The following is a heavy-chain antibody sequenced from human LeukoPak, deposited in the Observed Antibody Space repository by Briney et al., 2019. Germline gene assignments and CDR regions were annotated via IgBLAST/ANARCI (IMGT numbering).Heavy chain of an antibody. CDR3: ARHLSDHTTVAGEFDY. Sequence: PSETLSLTCTVSGGSLDNNYWSWVRQPPGKGLEWIGYISYSGSTNYNPSLESRATISVASSRAQFSLKVNSVTAADTAVYFCARHLSDHTTVAGEFDYWGQGILVTVSS. D-gene: IGHD6-19*01. CDR1: GGSLDNNY. J-gene: IGHJ4*02. V-gene: IGHV4-59*08. CDR2: ISYSGST.